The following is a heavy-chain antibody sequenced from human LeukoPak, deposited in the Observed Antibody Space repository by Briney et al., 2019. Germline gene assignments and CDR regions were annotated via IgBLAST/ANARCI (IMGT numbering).Heavy chain of an antibody. CDR2: ISGSGGST. CDR3: AKGPVDYYDSSGYYPVPYNWFDP. J-gene: IGHJ5*02. D-gene: IGHD3-22*01. Sequence: PGGSLRLSCAASGFTFSSYAMSWVRQAPGKGLEWVSAISGSGGSTYYADSVKSRFTISRDNSKNTLYLQMNSLRAEDTAVYYCAKGPVDYYDSSGYYPVPYNWFDPWGQGTLVTVSS. V-gene: IGHV3-23*01. CDR1: GFTFSSYA.